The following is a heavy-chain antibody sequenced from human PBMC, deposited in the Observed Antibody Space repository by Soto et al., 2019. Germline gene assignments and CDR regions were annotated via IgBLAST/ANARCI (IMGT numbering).Heavy chain of an antibody. CDR2: IIPIFGTA. V-gene: IGHV1-69*13. Sequence: SVKVSCKASGGTFSSYAISWVRQAPGQGLEWMGGIIPIFGTANYAQKFQGRVTITADESTSTAYMELSSLRSEDTAVYYCARTPRPRAGCISTSCYFDYWGQ. CDR3: ARTPRPRAGCISTSCYFDY. J-gene: IGHJ4*03. D-gene: IGHD2-2*01. CDR1: GGTFSSYA.